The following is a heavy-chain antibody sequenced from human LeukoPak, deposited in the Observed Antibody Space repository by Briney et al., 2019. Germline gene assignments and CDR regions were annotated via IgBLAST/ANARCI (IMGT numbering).Heavy chain of an antibody. V-gene: IGHV3-11*01. CDR3: ARDSNSGWYHAY. J-gene: IGHJ4*02. D-gene: IGHD6-19*01. Sequence: GGSLRLSCAASGFTFSDYYMGWIRQAPGKGLEWVSYIDMSATTIYYADSVKGRFTISRDNAKNSLSLQMNSLRAEDTAVYYCARDSNSGWYHAYWGQGTLVTVSS. CDR1: GFTFSDYY. CDR2: IDMSATTI.